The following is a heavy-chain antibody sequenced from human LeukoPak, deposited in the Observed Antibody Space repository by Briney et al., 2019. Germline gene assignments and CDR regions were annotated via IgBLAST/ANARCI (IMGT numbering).Heavy chain of an antibody. CDR1: DASISTYY. D-gene: IGHD3-10*01. J-gene: IGHJ4*02. Sequence: SETLSPTCTVSDASISTYYWSWIRQPAGKGLEWIGHISSSGNTNYNPSLKSRVTMSVDTSKNHFSLKLTSVTAADTAVYYCAGEVYYYSSGSYYNFDYWGQGTLVTVSS. CDR3: AGEVYYYSSGSYYNFDY. CDR2: ISSSGNT. V-gene: IGHV4-4*07.